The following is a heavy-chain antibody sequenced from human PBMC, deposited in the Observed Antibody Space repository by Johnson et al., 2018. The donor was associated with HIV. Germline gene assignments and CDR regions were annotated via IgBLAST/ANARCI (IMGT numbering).Heavy chain of an antibody. D-gene: IGHD3-9*01. CDR1: GFTVSSNY. V-gene: IGHV3-66*02. CDR2: IFSVGDV. Sequence: VQLVESGGGLVQPGGSLRLSCAASGFTVSSNYMSWVRQAPGKGLEWVSVIFSVGDVSYADSVKGRFTICRDNSKNMVYLQMTSLRPEDTAVYYCARDGRDLVTRGSFDVWGQGTVVTVSS. CDR3: ARDGRDLVTRGSFDV. J-gene: IGHJ3*01.